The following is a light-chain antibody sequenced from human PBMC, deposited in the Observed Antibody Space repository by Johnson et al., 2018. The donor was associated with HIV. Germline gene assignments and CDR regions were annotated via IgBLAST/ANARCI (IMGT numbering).Light chain of an antibody. CDR3: GTWDSSLSAYV. Sequence: QSVLTQAPSVSAAPGQKVTISCSGSSSNIGNNYVSWYQQLPGTAPKLLIYDNNKRPSAIRDRFSGSKSGTSATLGITGLQTGDEADYYCGTWDSSLSAYVIGTGTKVTVL. J-gene: IGLJ1*01. CDR1: SSNIGNNY. V-gene: IGLV1-51*01. CDR2: DNN.